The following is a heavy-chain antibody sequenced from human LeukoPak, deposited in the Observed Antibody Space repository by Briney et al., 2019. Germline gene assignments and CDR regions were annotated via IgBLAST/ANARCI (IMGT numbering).Heavy chain of an antibody. D-gene: IGHD3-22*01. CDR3: ARGRMNYYDSSGYAGH. CDR2: IFYSGALFSRGDT. V-gene: IGHV4-61*05. CDR1: GDAVINNHYY. J-gene: IGHJ4*02. Sequence: SETLSLTCNVSGDAVINNHYYWGWIRQSPGKGLEWIANIFYSGALFSRGDTYYNPSLKSRVTISVDTSKNQFSLKVRSVTAADTAVYYCARGRMNYYDSSGYAGHWSQGTLVTVSS.